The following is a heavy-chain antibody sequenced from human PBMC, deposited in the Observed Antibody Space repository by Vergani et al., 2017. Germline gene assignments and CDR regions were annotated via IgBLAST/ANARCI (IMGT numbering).Heavy chain of an antibody. D-gene: IGHD1-1*01. V-gene: IGHV1-46*01. Sequence: VQLVQSGTEVKKPGASVKIACKTSGYTFTNHHLHWVRQAPGQGLEWMGIINPSRGSTNYAQQFQGRVTMTRDTSTSTVYMELSSLRSEDTAVYYCARGFPETTRLEGFDVWGQGTTVIVSS. CDR1: GYTFTNHH. CDR3: ARGFPETTRLEGFDV. J-gene: IGHJ6*02. CDR2: INPSRGST.